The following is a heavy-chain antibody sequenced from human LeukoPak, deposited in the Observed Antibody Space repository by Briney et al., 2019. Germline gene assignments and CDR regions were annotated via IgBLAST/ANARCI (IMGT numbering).Heavy chain of an antibody. Sequence: GGSLRLSCAASGFTFSSHAMSWVRQAPGKGLEWVSSLSDSGGDTFYANSVKGRFAISRDNFKNTLYLQMNSLRAEGTAVYYCTKRGAYGSGRSYFFEFWGQGALVTVSS. J-gene: IGHJ4*02. CDR2: LSDSGGDT. V-gene: IGHV3-23*01. D-gene: IGHD2-15*01. CDR1: GFTFSSHA. CDR3: TKRGAYGSGRSYFFEF.